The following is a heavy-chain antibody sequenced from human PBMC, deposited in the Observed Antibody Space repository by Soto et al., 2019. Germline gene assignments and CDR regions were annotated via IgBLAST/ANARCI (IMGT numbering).Heavy chain of an antibody. D-gene: IGHD3-3*01. Sequence: QVQLVQSGAEVRNPGASVKVSCKASGYTFTSYGLNWVRQAPGQGLEWMGWISAYNDNTNYAQKVQGRVTVTIDTSTSTGYMELRSLRSDDTAEYYCARGQIQSDFDYWGQGTLDTVSS. V-gene: IGHV1-18*04. CDR1: GYTFTSYG. CDR3: ARGQIQSDFDY. CDR2: ISAYNDNT. J-gene: IGHJ4*02.